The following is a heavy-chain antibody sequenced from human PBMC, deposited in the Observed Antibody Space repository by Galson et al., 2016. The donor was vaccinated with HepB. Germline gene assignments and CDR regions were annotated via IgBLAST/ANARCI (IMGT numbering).Heavy chain of an antibody. V-gene: IGHV1-18*04. Sequence: SVKVSCKASDYTFTTYGLSWVRQAPGQGLEWMGWISPYNGNTGSAQKFQVRLTMTADTSTRTAYMELRSLRSDDTAVYYCAKEGGGYSGNYYFDYWGQGTLVTVSS. CDR3: AKEGGGYSGNYYFDY. J-gene: IGHJ4*02. CDR1: DYTFTTYG. CDR2: ISPYNGNT. D-gene: IGHD3-16*01.